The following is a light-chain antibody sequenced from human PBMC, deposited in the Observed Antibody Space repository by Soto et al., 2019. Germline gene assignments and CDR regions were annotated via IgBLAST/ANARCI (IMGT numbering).Light chain of an antibody. J-gene: IGKJ1*01. Sequence: EIVLTQSPGTLSLSPGERATLSCRASQSVNNSYVAWYQQKPGQAPRLLIYAASTRATGIPDRFSGSGSGTDFNLIISRLEPEDFAVYHCQQYGSSPRTFGQGTKVEIK. CDR1: QSVNNSY. CDR2: AAS. V-gene: IGKV3-20*01. CDR3: QQYGSSPRT.